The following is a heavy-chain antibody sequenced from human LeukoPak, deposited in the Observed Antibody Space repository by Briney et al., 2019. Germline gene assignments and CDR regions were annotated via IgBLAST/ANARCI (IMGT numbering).Heavy chain of an antibody. CDR1: GFTFSSYG. V-gene: IGHV3-30*03. J-gene: IGHJ5*02. D-gene: IGHD2-2*01. CDR2: ISYDGSNK. Sequence: GGSLRLSCAASGFTFSSYGMHWVRQAPGKGLEWVAVISYDGSNKYYADSVKGRFTISRDNAKNSLYLQMNSLRAEDTAVYYCARESYQLLYNWFDPWGQGTLVTVSS. CDR3: ARESYQLLYNWFDP.